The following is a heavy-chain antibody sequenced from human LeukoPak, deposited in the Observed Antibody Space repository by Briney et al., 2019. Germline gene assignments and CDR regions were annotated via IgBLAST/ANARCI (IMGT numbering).Heavy chain of an antibody. CDR1: AFIFSNYA. Sequence: PGGSLRLSCTASAFIFSNYAMHWVRQAPGQGLEWVAIISYDGSKKYYADSVKGRFTISRDNSKTTLYLQMNGLRAEDTAVYYCAKDLPAAYFDYWGQGTLVTVFS. CDR3: AKDLPAAYFDY. J-gene: IGHJ4*02. CDR2: ISYDGSKK. V-gene: IGHV3-30*04. D-gene: IGHD2-2*01.